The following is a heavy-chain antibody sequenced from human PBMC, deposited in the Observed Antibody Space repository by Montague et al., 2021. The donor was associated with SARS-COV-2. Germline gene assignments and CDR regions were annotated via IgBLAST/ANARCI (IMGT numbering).Heavy chain of an antibody. CDR3: ARTDYISSWFGAKKLFDP. CDR1: GGSFSAYY. CDR2: INHSGST. J-gene: IGHJ5*02. D-gene: IGHD6-13*01. Sequence: SETLSLTYAVYGGSFSAYYWSWIRQPPGKGLEWIGEINHSGSTNYNPSLKSRVTISVDTSKNQFSLKLSSVTAADTAVYYCARTDYISSWFGAKKLFDPWGQGTLVTVSS. V-gene: IGHV4-34*01.